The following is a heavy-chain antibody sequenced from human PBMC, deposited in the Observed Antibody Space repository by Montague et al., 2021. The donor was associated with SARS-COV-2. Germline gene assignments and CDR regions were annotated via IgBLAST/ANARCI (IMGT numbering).Heavy chain of an antibody. J-gene: IGHJ6*02. CDR2: IYWDDDK. CDR1: GFSLSTSGVG. V-gene: IGHV2-5*02. Sequence: ALVKPTQTLTLTCTFSGFSLSTSGVGVGWIRQHPGKALEWLALIYWDDDKRYSPSLKSRLTITKDTSKNQVVLTMTNMDPVDTATYYCAHSGVGYFYYGMDVWGQGTTVTVSS. CDR3: AHSGVGYFYYGMDV. D-gene: IGHD3-3*01.